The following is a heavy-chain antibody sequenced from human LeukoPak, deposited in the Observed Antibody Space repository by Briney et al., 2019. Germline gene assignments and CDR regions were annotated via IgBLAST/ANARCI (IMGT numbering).Heavy chain of an antibody. CDR2: INEDGREI. Sequence: GGSLRLSCAASGFTFSHYWMGWVRQAPGRGLEWVGHINEDGREIYYVDSLKGRFTISRDNAKNSLYLQTNSLRAEDTAVYYCAKHGKYIFDHWGQGALVTVSS. CDR3: AKHGKYIFDH. CDR1: GFTFSHYW. J-gene: IGHJ4*02. V-gene: IGHV3-7*05. D-gene: IGHD1-26*01.